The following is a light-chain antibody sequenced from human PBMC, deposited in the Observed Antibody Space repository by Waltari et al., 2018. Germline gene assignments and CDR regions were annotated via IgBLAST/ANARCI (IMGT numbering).Light chain of an antibody. CDR1: QSVSNN. V-gene: IGKV3-15*01. J-gene: IGKJ4*01. CDR2: GAS. CDR3: QQYDTWPPLT. Sequence: EIVMTQSPATLSVSPGEGASLSCRASQSVSNNLAWYQQKPGQAPRLLVYGASTRATGIPARFSGSGSGTEFTLTISSLQPEDFALYYCQQYDTWPPLTFGGGTKVEIK.